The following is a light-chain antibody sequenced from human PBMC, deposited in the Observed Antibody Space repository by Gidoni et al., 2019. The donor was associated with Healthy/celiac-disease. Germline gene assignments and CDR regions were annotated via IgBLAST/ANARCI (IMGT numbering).Light chain of an antibody. CDR2: GAS. J-gene: IGKJ1*01. CDR1: QSVSSSY. Sequence: EIVLTQSPGTLSLSPGERATLSCRASQSVSSSYLAWYQQKPGQAPRILIYGASSRATGIPDRFSGSGSGTDFTLTISRLEPADFAVYYCQQYGSSPTFGQGTKVEIK. CDR3: QQYGSSPT. V-gene: IGKV3-20*01.